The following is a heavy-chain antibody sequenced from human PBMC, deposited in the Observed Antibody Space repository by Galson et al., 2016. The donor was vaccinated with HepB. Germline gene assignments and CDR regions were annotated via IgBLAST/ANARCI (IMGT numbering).Heavy chain of an antibody. J-gene: IGHJ4*02. V-gene: IGHV3-53*01. D-gene: IGHD3-10*01. CDR3: AGGYYGSGSYYAY. CDR2: IYGGGST. Sequence: SLRLSCAVSGLIISTNYMSWVRQAPGSGLEWVSVIYGGGSTFYADPVKGRFSISRDNSKNTVYLQMNSLRAEDTAVYYCAGGYYGSGSYYAYWGQGTLVTVSS. CDR1: GLIISTNY.